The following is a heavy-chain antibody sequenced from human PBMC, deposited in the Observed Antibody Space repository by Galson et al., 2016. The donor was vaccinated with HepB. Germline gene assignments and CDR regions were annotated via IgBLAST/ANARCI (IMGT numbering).Heavy chain of an antibody. CDR1: GGSIRTSSYY. D-gene: IGHD5-18*01. V-gene: IGHV4-39*01. Sequence: SETLSLTCSVSGGSIRTSSYYWGWVRQPPGKGLQWIGNIFYSARTYYNPSLKSRVTVSVDTSKNQFSLRLTSVTAADTAMYYCARGYTSSEYCFDYWGQGTLVTVSS. J-gene: IGHJ4*02. CDR2: IFYSART. CDR3: ARGYTSSEYCFDY.